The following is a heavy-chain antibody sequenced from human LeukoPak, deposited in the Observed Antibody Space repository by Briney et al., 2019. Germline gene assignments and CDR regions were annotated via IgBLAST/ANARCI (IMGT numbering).Heavy chain of an antibody. J-gene: IGHJ4*02. CDR1: GYTFTGYY. D-gene: IGHD2-2*01. V-gene: IGHV1-2*02. CDR3: ARDRGAGVVPAAIGFFDY. Sequence: ASVKVSCKASGYTFTGYYMHWVRQAPGQGLEWMGWINPNSGGTNYAQKFQGRVTMTRDTSISTAYMELSRLRSDDTAVYYCARDRGAGVVPAAIGFFDYWGQGTLVTVSS. CDR2: INPNSGGT.